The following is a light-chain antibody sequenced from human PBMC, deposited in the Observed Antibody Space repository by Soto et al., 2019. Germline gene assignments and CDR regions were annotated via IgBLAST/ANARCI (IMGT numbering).Light chain of an antibody. Sequence: QAVVTQPTSASGTPGQRVTISCSGSYSNVGRNYVYWYRQLPGTAPKLLIYNNDRRPSGVPDRFSVSKSGTSASLAISGLRSEDEGHYYCASWDDGLSGYVIFGGGTKLTVL. CDR1: YSNVGRNY. CDR3: ASWDDGLSGYVI. CDR2: NND. J-gene: IGLJ2*01. V-gene: IGLV1-47*02.